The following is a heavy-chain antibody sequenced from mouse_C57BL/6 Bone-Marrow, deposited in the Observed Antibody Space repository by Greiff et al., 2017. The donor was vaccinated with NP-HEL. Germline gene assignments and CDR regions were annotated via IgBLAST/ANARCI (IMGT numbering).Heavy chain of an antibody. Sequence: EVKLVESGAELVRPGSSVKMSCKTSGYTFTSYGINWVKQRPGQGLEWIGYIYIGNGYTEYNEKFKGKATLTSDTSSSTAYMQLSSLTSEDSAIYFCARLDDYDEGTWFAYWGQGTLVTVSA. J-gene: IGHJ3*01. D-gene: IGHD2-4*01. CDR3: ARLDDYDEGTWFAY. CDR1: GYTFTSYG. V-gene: IGHV1-58*01. CDR2: IYIGNGYT.